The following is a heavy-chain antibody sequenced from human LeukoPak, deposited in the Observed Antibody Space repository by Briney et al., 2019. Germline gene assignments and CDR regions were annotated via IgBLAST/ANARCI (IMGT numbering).Heavy chain of an antibody. V-gene: IGHV4-59*01. J-gene: IGHJ5*02. D-gene: IGHD3-22*01. CDR1: GGSISSYY. Sequence: SSETLSLTCTVSGGSISSYYWSWIRQPPGKGLEWIGYIYYSGSTNYNPSLKSRVTISVDTSKNQFSLKLSSVTAADTAVYYCARVRTYYYDSSGYYVDNWFDPWGQGTLVTVSS. CDR2: IYYSGST. CDR3: ARVRTYYYDSSGYYVDNWFDP.